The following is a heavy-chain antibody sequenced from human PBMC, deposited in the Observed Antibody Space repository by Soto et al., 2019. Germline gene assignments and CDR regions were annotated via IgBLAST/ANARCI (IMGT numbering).Heavy chain of an antibody. Sequence: QITLKESGPTLVKPTQPLTLTCTFPGFSLSTSGLGVGWIRQPPGKALEWLALVYWDDDKRYSPSLKSRLTTTKEPSKNQLVLTITNTDPVDTPTYYCAHRLGCDAFDIWGQGTMVTVSS. J-gene: IGHJ3*02. CDR2: VYWDDDK. V-gene: IGHV2-5*02. D-gene: IGHD3-16*01. CDR3: AHRLGCDAFDI. CDR1: GFSLSTSGLG.